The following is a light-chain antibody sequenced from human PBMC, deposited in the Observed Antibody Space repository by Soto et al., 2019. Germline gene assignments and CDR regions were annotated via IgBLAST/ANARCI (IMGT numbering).Light chain of an antibody. J-gene: IGKJ3*01. V-gene: IGKV3-20*01. Sequence: DIVLTQSPGTLSLSPGERATLSCRASQTISDNYLAWYQQKPGQSPRLLISGASIRAPGIPDRFSGSGSETHFTLTISRLEPEDFAFYYSQQYGSSPEISFGPGTKVDIK. CDR3: QQYGSSPEIS. CDR1: QTISDNY. CDR2: GAS.